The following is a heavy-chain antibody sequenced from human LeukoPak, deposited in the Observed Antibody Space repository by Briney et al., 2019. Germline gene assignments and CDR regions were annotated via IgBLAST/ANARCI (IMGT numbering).Heavy chain of an antibody. CDR1: GFTFDDYA. D-gene: IGHD1-26*01. J-gene: IGHJ3*01. CDR2: LSWNSHNI. Sequence: GGSLRLSCAASGFTFDDYAMHWVRQAPGQGLEWVAGLSWNSHNINYADSVKGRFTISRDNSNYSLYLQMDSLRPEDTALYYCAKDREWELLGGDAFDVWGQGTVVTVSS. CDR3: AKDREWELLGGDAFDV. V-gene: IGHV3-9*01.